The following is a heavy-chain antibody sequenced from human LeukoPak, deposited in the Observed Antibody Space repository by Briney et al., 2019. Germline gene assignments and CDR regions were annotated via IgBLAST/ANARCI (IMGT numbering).Heavy chain of an antibody. CDR2: IIPIFGTA. J-gene: IGHJ3*02. Sequence: SVKVSCKASGGTFSSYAISWVRQAPGQGLEWMGGIIPIFGTANYAQKFQGRVTITTDESTSTAYMELSSLRSEDTAVYYCARHSIPYYYDSSGYYSHAFDIWGQGTMVTVSS. CDR1: GGTFSSYA. CDR3: ARHSIPYYYDSSGYYSHAFDI. V-gene: IGHV1-69*05. D-gene: IGHD3-22*01.